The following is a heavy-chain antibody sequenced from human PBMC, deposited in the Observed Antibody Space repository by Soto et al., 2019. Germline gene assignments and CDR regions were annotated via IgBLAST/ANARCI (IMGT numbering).Heavy chain of an antibody. Sequence: EVQLLESGGGLVRPGGSLRLSCATSGFIFSSYAMSWVRQAPGRGLEWVSTISGNGAGTYYAESVKGRFTISSDNSRSTLFLQMTSLTTDDTAVYYCAKAGSSYGSFASWGQGTLVTVSS. CDR1: GFIFSSYA. D-gene: IGHD3-10*01. CDR3: AKAGSSYGSFAS. J-gene: IGHJ4*02. V-gene: IGHV3-23*01. CDR2: ISGNGAGT.